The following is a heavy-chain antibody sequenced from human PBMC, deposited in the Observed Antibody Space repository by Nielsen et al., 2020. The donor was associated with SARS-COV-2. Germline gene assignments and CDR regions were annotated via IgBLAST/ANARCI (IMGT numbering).Heavy chain of an antibody. CDR2: ISDDGDDT. Sequence: GSLKISCAASGFAFREFGMRWVRQAPGRGLEWISAISDDGDDTHYADSVKGRFIISRDNSANMLYLQMNNLGAQDTAMYYCAKDPRVYRYWFDPWGEGSLVTVSS. J-gene: IGHJ5*02. CDR3: AKDPRVYRYWFDP. V-gene: IGHV3-23*01. D-gene: IGHD2-8*01. CDR1: GFAFREFG.